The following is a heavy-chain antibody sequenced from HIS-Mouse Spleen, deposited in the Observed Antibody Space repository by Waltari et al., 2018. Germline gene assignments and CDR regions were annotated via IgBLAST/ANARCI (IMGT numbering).Heavy chain of an antibody. D-gene: IGHD6-13*01. Sequence: QLQLQESGPGLVKPSETLSLTCTVSGGSISSSSYYWGWIRQPPGKGLEWIGSIYYSGSTSSNPSLKSGVTISVDTSKTQFSLKLSSVTAADTAVYYCAREIPYSSSWYDWYFDLWGRGTLVTVSS. CDR2: IYYSGST. J-gene: IGHJ2*01. CDR1: GGSISSSSYY. CDR3: AREIPYSSSWYDWYFDL. V-gene: IGHV4-39*07.